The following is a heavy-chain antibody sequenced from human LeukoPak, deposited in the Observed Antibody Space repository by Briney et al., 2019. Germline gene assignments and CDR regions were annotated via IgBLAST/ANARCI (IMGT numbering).Heavy chain of an antibody. V-gene: IGHV4-34*01. Sequence: SETLSLTCAVYGGSFSGYYWSWIRQPPGKGLEWIGEINHSGSTNYNPSLKSRVTISVDTSKNQFSLKLSSVTAADTAVYYCARGTWDDILTGYRDFDIWGQGAMVTVSS. D-gene: IGHD3-9*01. CDR1: GGSFSGYY. J-gene: IGHJ3*02. CDR3: ARGTWDDILTGYRDFDI. CDR2: INHSGST.